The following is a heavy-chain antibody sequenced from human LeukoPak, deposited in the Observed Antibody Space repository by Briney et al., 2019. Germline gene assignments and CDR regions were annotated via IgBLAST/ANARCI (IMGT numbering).Heavy chain of an antibody. V-gene: IGHV1-8*02. Sequence: ASVKVSCKASGGTFSSYAISWVRQAPGQGLEWLGWMNPHSGNTGYAHKFQGRVTMTRDTSISTAYMELSSLRSEDTAVYYCARGRDCDGTGCYYVDSWGQGTLLTVSS. CDR2: MNPHSGNT. D-gene: IGHD2-2*01. J-gene: IGHJ4*02. CDR1: GGTFSSYA. CDR3: ARGRDCDGTGCYYVDS.